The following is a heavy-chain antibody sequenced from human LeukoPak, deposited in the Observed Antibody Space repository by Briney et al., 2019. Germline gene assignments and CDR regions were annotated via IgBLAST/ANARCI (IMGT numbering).Heavy chain of an antibody. CDR3: ARLNVLRYFDWLQARYYYYYYMDV. J-gene: IGHJ6*03. D-gene: IGHD3-9*01. V-gene: IGHV4-4*07. CDR2: IYTSGST. CDR1: GVSISSYY. Sequence: SETLSLTCTVSGVSISSYYWSWIRQPAGKGLEWIGRIYTSGSTNYNPSLKSRVTMSVDTSKNQFSLKLSSVTAADTAVYYCARLNVLRYFDWLQARYYYYYYMDVWGKGTTVTISS.